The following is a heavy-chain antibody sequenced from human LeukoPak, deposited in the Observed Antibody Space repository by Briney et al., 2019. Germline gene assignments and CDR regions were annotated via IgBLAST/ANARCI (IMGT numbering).Heavy chain of an antibody. V-gene: IGHV1-2*02. D-gene: IGHD3-22*01. J-gene: IGHJ5*02. CDR1: GYTFTGYY. Sequence: ASVKVSCKASGYTFTGYYMHWVRQAPGQGLEWMGWINPNSGGTNYAQKLQGRVTMTTDISTSTAYMELRSLRSDDTAVYYCARGVVVTPYNWFDPWGQGTLVTVSS. CDR3: ARGVVVTPYNWFDP. CDR2: INPNSGGT.